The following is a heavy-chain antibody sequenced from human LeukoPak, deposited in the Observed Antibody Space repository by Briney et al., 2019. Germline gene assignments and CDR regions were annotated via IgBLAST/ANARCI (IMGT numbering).Heavy chain of an antibody. CDR2: IYSGGST. J-gene: IGHJ4*02. Sequence: GGSLRLSCAASGFTFNNYAMSWVRQAPGKGLEWVSVIYSGGSTYYADSVKGRFTISRDNSKNTLYLQMNSLRAEDTAVYYCHSADYGEYENFDYWGQGTLVTVSS. D-gene: IGHD4-17*01. CDR3: HSADYGEYENFDY. CDR1: GFTFNNYA. V-gene: IGHV3-23*03.